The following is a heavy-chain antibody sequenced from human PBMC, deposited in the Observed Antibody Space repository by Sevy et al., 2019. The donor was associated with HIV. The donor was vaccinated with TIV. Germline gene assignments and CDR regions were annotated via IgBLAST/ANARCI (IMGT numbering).Heavy chain of an antibody. J-gene: IGHJ4*02. D-gene: IGHD6-6*01. CDR1: DDSISSGYY. CDR2: IYHTGST. V-gene: IGHV4-38-2*02. Sequence: SETLSLTCTVSDDSISSGYYWGWIRQPPGKGLEWIGSIYHTGSTYYNPSLKSRVIISVDTSKNQFSLKLSSVTAADTVVYYCARRTIAARPRDYWGQGTLVTVSS. CDR3: ARRTIAARPRDY.